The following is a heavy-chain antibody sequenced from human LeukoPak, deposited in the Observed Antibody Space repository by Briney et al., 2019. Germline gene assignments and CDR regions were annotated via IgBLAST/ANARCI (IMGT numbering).Heavy chain of an antibody. CDR3: AMDLWFGELPASDY. Sequence: ASVKGSCKASGGTFSSYAISWVRQAPGQGLEWMGGIIPIFGTANYAQKFQGRVTITADESTSTAYMELSSLRSEDTAVYYCAMDLWFGELPASDYWGQGTLVTVSS. CDR2: IIPIFGTA. D-gene: IGHD3-10*01. J-gene: IGHJ4*02. V-gene: IGHV1-69*13. CDR1: GGTFSSYA.